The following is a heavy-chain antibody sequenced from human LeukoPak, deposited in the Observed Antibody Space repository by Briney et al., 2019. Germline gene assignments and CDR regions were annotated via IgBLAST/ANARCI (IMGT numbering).Heavy chain of an antibody. V-gene: IGHV1-3*03. D-gene: IGHD6-13*01. CDR2: INAGNGNT. CDR3: ARGDSRLVSFDY. Sequence: GASVKVSCKASGYTFSNYAIHWVRLATGQRLEWMGWINAGNGNTKYSQEFQARVTITSDTSASTAYMELSRLRSEDMAVYYCARGDSRLVSFDYWGQGTLVTVSS. J-gene: IGHJ4*02. CDR1: GYTFSNYA.